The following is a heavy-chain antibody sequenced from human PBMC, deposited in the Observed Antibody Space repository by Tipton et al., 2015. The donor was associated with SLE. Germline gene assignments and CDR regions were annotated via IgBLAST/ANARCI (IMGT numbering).Heavy chain of an antibody. D-gene: IGHD3-3*02. CDR3: ARDLHFFSGGYNTYGMDV. CDR2: IYSGGST. V-gene: IGHV3-66*02. J-gene: IGHJ6*02. Sequence: SLRLSCAASGFTVSSNYMSWVRQAPGKGLELVSVIYSGGSTYYADSVKGRFTISRDNSKNTLYPQMNSLRAEDTAVYYCARDLHFFSGGYNTYGMDVWGQGTTVTVSS. CDR1: GFTVSSNY.